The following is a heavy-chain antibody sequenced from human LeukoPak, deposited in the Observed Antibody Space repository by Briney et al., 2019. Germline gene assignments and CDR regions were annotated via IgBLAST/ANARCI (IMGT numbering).Heavy chain of an antibody. CDR1: GFTFDVHG. CDR2: INWNGGST. J-gene: IGHJ4*02. Sequence: GGSLRLSCAASGFTFDVHGMSWVRQAPGKGLEWVSGINWNGGSTGYADSVKGRFTISRDNAKNSLYLQMNSLRAEDTALYYCAGGDRNGWYFDYWGQGTLVTVSS. D-gene: IGHD6-19*01. CDR3: AGGDRNGWYFDY. V-gene: IGHV3-20*04.